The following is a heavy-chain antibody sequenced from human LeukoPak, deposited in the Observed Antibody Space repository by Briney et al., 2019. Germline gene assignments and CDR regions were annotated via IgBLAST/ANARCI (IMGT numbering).Heavy chain of an antibody. Sequence: SETLSLTCTVSGGSISSYYWSWIRQPAGKGLEWIGRIYTSGSTNYNPSLKSRVTMSVDTSKNQFSLKLSSVTAADTAVYYCARDPAVAGTQSWFDHWGQGTLVTVSS. CDR2: IYTSGST. D-gene: IGHD6-19*01. J-gene: IGHJ5*02. CDR3: ARDPAVAGTQSWFDH. CDR1: GGSISSYY. V-gene: IGHV4-4*07.